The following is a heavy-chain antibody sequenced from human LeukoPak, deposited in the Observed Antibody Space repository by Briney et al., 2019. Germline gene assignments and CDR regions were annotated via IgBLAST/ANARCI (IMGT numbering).Heavy chain of an antibody. CDR3: ARDISSSWIFDY. V-gene: IGHV4-59*01. Sequence: SETLSLTCTVSGGSISSYYWCWIRQPPGKGLEWIGYIYYSGSTNYNPSLKSRVTISVDTSKNQFSLKLSSVTAADTAVYYCARDISSSWIFDYWGQGTLVTVSS. D-gene: IGHD6-13*01. J-gene: IGHJ4*02. CDR1: GGSISSYY. CDR2: IYYSGST.